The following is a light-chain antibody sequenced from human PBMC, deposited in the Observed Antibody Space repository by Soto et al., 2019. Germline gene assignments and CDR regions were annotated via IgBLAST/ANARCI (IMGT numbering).Light chain of an antibody. V-gene: IGKV3-11*01. CDR1: QSVSTY. Sequence: EIVLTQSPATLSLSPGERATLSCRTSQSVSTYVAWDQYRHGQAPRLRIYDASDRATDIRPRYRGSGSGTGIALTISILGLEALAFEDYQRRLCGPPTITFGQGTRLEIK. CDR2: DAS. J-gene: IGKJ5*01. CDR3: QRRLCGPPTIT.